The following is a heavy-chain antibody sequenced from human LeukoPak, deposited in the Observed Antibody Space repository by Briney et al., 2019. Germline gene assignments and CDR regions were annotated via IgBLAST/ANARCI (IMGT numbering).Heavy chain of an antibody. CDR3: ARGISYYYYGMDV. CDR1: GFTFSNYG. Sequence: GGSLRLSCAASGFTFSNYGMHWVRQAPGKGLEWVAVIWFDGSNKYYADSVKGRFTISRDNSKNTLYLQMNSLRAEDTAVYYCARGISYYYYGMDVRGQGTTVTVSS. CDR2: IWFDGSNK. V-gene: IGHV3-33*01. J-gene: IGHJ6*02. D-gene: IGHD3-3*02.